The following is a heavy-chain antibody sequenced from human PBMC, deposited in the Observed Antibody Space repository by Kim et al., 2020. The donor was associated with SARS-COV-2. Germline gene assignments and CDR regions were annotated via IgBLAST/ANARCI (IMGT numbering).Heavy chain of an antibody. V-gene: IGHV5-51*01. CDR1: GYSFTSYW. D-gene: IGHD6-13*01. J-gene: IGHJ3*02. CDR3: ARQPYSSSWYRAFDI. Sequence: GESLKISCKGSGYSFTSYWIGWVRQMPGKGLEWMGIIYPGDSDTRYSPSFQGQVTISADKSISTAYLQWSSLKASDTAMYYCARQPYSSSWYRAFDIWGQGTMVTVSS. CDR2: IYPGDSDT.